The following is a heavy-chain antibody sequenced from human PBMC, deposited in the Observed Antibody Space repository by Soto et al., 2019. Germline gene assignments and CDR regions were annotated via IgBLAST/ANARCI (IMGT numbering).Heavy chain of an antibody. V-gene: IGHV4-59*03. CDR3: VSSRSAIYGDALDV. D-gene: IGHD2-2*01. CDR2: IYDDGTT. J-gene: IGHJ3*01. Sequence: SETLSLTCSVSGGSISSYFRNWLRQPPGKGLEWIGYIYDDGTTDYNPSLKSRVTILLDMSKNQFSLKLSSVTAADTAVYYCVSSRSAIYGDALDVWGQGPMVTVSS. CDR1: GGSISSYF.